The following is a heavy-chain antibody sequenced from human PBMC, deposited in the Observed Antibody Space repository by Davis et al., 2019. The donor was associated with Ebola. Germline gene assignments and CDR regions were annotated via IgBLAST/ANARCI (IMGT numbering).Heavy chain of an antibody. D-gene: IGHD3-10*01. V-gene: IGHV4-30-4*08. CDR3: VRASQDFGEFLFKGYFDS. J-gene: IGHJ4*02. CDR1: GGSISSGDYY. Sequence: PSETLSLTCTVSGGSISSGDYYWSWIRQSPGKGLEWLGYISYSGSTYYNPSLKSRVAISLDTSKNQFSLRLRSVTAADSAVYYCVRASQDFGEFLFKGYFDSWGQGTLVTVSS. CDR2: ISYSGST.